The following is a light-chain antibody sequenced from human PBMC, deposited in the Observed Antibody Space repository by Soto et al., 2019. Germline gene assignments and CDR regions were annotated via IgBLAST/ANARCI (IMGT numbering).Light chain of an antibody. V-gene: IGKV3-15*01. CDR1: QSVSSN. CDR2: GAS. Sequence: EIVMTQSPATLSVSPGERATLSCRASQSVSSNLAWYQQKPGQSPRLLIYGASNRATGIPARFSGSGSGTDFTLTISSLQSEDFAVYYCQQYNNWWTFGQGTKVEIK. CDR3: QQYNNWWT. J-gene: IGKJ1*01.